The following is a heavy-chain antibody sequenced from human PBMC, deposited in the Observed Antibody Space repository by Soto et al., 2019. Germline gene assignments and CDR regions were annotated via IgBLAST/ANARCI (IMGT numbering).Heavy chain of an antibody. Sequence: QVLLVQSGAEVKKPVSSVKVSCKASGGTFSPYTINWVRQAPGQGLEWMGRIIPFHGVTNYAQKFQARVTITADKSTSTAYMEMSGLRFEDTAMYYCTRDWEITVSTWSFGGFWGRGTLVTVSS. J-gene: IGHJ4*02. CDR2: IIPFHGVT. D-gene: IGHD3-10*01. CDR3: TRDWEITVSTWSFGGF. V-gene: IGHV1-69*08. CDR1: GGTFSPYT.